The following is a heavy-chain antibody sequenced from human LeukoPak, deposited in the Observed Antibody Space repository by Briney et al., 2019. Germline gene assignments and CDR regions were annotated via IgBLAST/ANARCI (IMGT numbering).Heavy chain of an antibody. CDR1: GFSISNDYY. Sequence: SETLSLTCTVSGFSISNDYYWTWLRQPLGKGLEWIGGIYHSGTTYYNPSLRGRVSISLDTSKTQFSLKLSSVTAADTAVYYCASGTYYYDTTGLRYYYYRLDVWGQGTTVTVSS. CDR3: ASGTYYYDTTGLRYYYYRLDV. D-gene: IGHD3-22*01. CDR2: IYHSGTT. J-gene: IGHJ6*02. V-gene: IGHV4-38-2*02.